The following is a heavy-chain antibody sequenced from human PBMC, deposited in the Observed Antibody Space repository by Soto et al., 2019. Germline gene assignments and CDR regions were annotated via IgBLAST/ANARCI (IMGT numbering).Heavy chain of an antibody. J-gene: IGHJ4*02. V-gene: IGHV1-18*01. CDR1: GYTFTNYC. CDR2: ISGYNGNT. D-gene: IGHD6-6*01. Sequence: ASVKVSCKASGYTFTNYCFSWVRQAPGQGLEWMGWISGYNGNTNYAERLQGRVTMTTDTSTSTAYMELKSLRYDDTAVNYCAREGQLGYWGQGTPVTVS. CDR3: AREGQLGY.